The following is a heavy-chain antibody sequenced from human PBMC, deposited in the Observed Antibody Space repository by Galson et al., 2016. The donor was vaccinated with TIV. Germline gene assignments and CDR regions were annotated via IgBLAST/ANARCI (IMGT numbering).Heavy chain of an antibody. J-gene: IGHJ4*02. CDR2: MNPISGDT. D-gene: IGHD3-10*01. Sequence: SVKVSCKASGYTFITYDINWVRQAAGQGLEWMGWMNPISGDTGYAQKFQGRLIMTRNISVSTAYMELSSLRSEDTAVYYCATLGGYFGSGSYKTDFWGQGTLVTVSS. V-gene: IGHV1-8*01. CDR1: GYTFITYD. CDR3: ATLGGYFGSGSYKTDF.